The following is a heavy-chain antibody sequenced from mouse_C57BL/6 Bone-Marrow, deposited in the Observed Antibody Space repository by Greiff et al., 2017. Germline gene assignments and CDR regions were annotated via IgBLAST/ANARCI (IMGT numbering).Heavy chain of an antibody. J-gene: IGHJ2*01. D-gene: IGHD1-1*01. V-gene: IGHV1-26*01. CDR2: VNPNNGGY. Sequence: EVQLQQSGPELVKPGASVKISCKASGYTFTDYYMNWVKPGPGKGLAWIGDVNPNNGGYSYHQKFQGQANLAVGKSSSTAYMELRSLTSEDSAVYDCARGSTTVGYFDYWGQGTTLTVSS. CDR3: ARGSTTVGYFDY. CDR1: GYTFTDYY.